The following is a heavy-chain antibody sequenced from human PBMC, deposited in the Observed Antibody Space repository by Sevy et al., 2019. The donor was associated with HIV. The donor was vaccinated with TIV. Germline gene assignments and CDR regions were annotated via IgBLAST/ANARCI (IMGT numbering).Heavy chain of an antibody. V-gene: IGHV1-18*01. J-gene: IGHJ5*02. CDR1: GYTFTSYG. CDR3: ARVSAKVRGVTYKWFDP. D-gene: IGHD3-10*01. CDR2: ISAYNGNT. Sequence: ASVKVSCKASGYTFTSYGISWVRQAPGQGLEWMGWISAYNGNTNYAQKLQGRVTMTTDTSTSTAYMELRSLRSDDTAVYYCARVSAKVRGVTYKWFDPWGQGTLVTVSS.